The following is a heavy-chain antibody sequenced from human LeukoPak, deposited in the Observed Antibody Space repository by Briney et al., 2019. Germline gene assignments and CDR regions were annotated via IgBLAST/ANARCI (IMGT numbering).Heavy chain of an antibody. CDR2: ISSSGSDT. J-gene: IGHJ2*01. V-gene: IGHV3-23*01. Sequence: GGSLRLSCAASGFTFTNYAMSWVRQAPGKGLEWVSAISSSGSDTYYADPVKGRFTVSRDNFKNTLYLQMNRLRAEDTAIYYCAKDRTVGASYWYFDLWGRGTLVTVSS. CDR1: GFTFTNYA. D-gene: IGHD1-26*01. CDR3: AKDRTVGASYWYFDL.